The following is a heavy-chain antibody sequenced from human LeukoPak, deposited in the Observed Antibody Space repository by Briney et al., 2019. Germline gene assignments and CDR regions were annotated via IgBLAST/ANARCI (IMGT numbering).Heavy chain of an antibody. CDR2: ISSSSTYI. Sequence: GGSLRLSCAASGFTFSTYSMNWVRQAPGKGLEWVSSISSSSTYIYYADSVKGRFTISRDNAKNSLYLQMNSLRAEDTAVYYCARDLNTGCSSGWYIDYWGQGTLVTVSS. D-gene: IGHD6-19*01. CDR1: GFTFSTYS. J-gene: IGHJ4*02. V-gene: IGHV3-21*01. CDR3: ARDLNTGCSSGWYIDY.